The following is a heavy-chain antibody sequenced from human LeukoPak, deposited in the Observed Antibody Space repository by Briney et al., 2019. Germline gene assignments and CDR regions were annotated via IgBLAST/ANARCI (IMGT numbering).Heavy chain of an antibody. V-gene: IGHV3-23*01. CDR2: ISGSGVST. CDR3: ARRNDYGDYL. J-gene: IGHJ5*02. Sequence: GGSLRLSCAASGFTFRSYAMSWARQVPGKGLEWVSAISGSGVSTYHADSVKGRATISRDNAKNSLYLQMNSLRAEDTALYYCARRNDYGDYLWGQGTLVTVSS. D-gene: IGHD4-17*01. CDR1: GFTFRSYA.